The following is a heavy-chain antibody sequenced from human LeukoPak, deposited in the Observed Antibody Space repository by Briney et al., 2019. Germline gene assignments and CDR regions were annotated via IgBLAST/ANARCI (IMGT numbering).Heavy chain of an antibody. D-gene: IGHD1/OR15-1a*01. CDR1: GYTFTTYD. J-gene: IGHJ4*02. CDR2: ISAYNGYT. Sequence: GASVKVSCKTSGYTFTTYDINWVRQAPGQGLEWMGRISAYNGYTNYGQKLQGRVTMTADTSTNTAYMELRSLRCDDTAMYYCARVGTGTRSFDSWGQGTLVTVSS. CDR3: ARVGTGTRSFDS. V-gene: IGHV1-18*01.